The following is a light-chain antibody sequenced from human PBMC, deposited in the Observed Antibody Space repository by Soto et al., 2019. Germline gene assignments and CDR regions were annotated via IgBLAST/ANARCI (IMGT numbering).Light chain of an antibody. Sequence: EIVMTQSPGTLSVSPGERATLSCRASQSVSSSLAWYQQRPGQAPRLLIYGASTRATGVPARFSGSGSGTDFTLTITSLQSEDFAVYYCQQYNNWPPYTCGQGTKLQIK. CDR3: QQYNNWPPYT. CDR2: GAS. J-gene: IGKJ2*01. V-gene: IGKV3-15*01. CDR1: QSVSSS.